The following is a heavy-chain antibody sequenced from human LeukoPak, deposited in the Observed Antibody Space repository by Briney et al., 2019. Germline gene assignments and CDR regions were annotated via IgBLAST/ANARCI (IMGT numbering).Heavy chain of an antibody. J-gene: IGHJ4*02. CDR2: INHSGST. CDR3: ARCDATQDQLLYYFDY. D-gene: IGHD2-2*01. Sequence: SETLSLTCAVYGGSFSGYYWSWIRQPPGKGLEWIGEINHSGSTNYNPSLKSRVTISVDTSKNQFSLKLSSVTAADTAVYYCARCDATQDQLLYYFDYWGQGTLVTVSS. V-gene: IGHV4-34*01. CDR1: GGSFSGYY.